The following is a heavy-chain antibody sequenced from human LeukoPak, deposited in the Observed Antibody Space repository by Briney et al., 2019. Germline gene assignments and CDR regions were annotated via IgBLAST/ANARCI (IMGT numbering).Heavy chain of an antibody. Sequence: ASVKVSCKASGYTFTRYGISWVRQAPGQGLQWLGWISASNGNTNYAQKFRDRVTMSTDTSTGTAYLDVRSLTSDDTAVYYCARGGPAARLITFGGVTDYWGQGTLVTVSS. V-gene: IGHV1-18*01. CDR3: ARGGPAARLITFGGVTDY. J-gene: IGHJ4*02. CDR2: ISASNGNT. CDR1: GYTFTRYG. D-gene: IGHD3-16*01.